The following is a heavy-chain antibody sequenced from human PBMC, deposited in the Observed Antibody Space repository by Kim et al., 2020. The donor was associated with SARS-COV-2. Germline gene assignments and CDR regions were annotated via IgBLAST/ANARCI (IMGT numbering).Heavy chain of an antibody. V-gene: IGHV4-39*07. Sequence: YYNPSLKSRVTISVDTSKNQFSLKLSSVTAADTAVYYCAGGSSTRYYFDYWGQGTLVTVSS. CDR3: AGGSSTRYYFDY. J-gene: IGHJ4*02. D-gene: IGHD2-2*01.